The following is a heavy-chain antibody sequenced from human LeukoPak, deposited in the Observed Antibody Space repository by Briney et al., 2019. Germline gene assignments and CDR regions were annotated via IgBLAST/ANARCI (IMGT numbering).Heavy chain of an antibody. CDR1: GGSLSSYY. CDR2: IYYSGST. J-gene: IGHJ4*02. Sequence: SETLSLTCTVSGGSLSSYYWSWIRQPPGKGLEWIGYIYYSGSTNYDPSLKSRVTISVDTSKNQFSLKLSSVTAADTAVYYCASNEAGGGGSFDYWGQGTLVTVSS. CDR3: ASNEAGGGGSFDY. V-gene: IGHV4-59*01. D-gene: IGHD3-16*01.